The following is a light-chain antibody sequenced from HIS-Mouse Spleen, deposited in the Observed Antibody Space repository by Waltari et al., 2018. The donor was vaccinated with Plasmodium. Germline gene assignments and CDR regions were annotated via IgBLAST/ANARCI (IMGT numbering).Light chain of an antibody. CDR3: QQYNNWSFT. V-gene: IGKV3-15*01. Sequence: EIVMTQSPATLSVSPGERATLSCRASQSVRSNLAWSQQKPGQAPRRLIYGASTRATGIPARCRGSGSGTEFTLTISSLQSEDFAVYYCQQYNNWSFTFGPGTKVDIK. CDR2: GAS. J-gene: IGKJ3*01. CDR1: QSVRSN.